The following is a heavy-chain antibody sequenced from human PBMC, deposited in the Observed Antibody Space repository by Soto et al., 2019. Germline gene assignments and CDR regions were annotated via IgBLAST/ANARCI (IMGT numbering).Heavy chain of an antibody. V-gene: IGHV4-61*01. D-gene: IGHD4-17*01. CDR2: VYYSGTT. CDR3: ARTTAVPNTLRSRYFFDY. CDR1: GGSVSNKTYY. J-gene: IGHJ4*02. Sequence: SETLSLTCSVSGGSVSNKTYYWSWIRQPPGKRLEWIGYVYYSGTTDYNPSLKSRVTISVDLSKNQFSLRLSSVTTADTALYYCARTTAVPNTLRSRYFFDYWGQGTLVTVSS.